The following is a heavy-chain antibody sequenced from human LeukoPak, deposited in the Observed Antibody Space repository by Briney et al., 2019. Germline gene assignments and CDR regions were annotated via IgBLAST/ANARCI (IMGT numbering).Heavy chain of an antibody. CDR2: IYTSGST. CDR3: ARRWRSSTSRDYYYYYYMDV. V-gene: IGHV4-4*09. J-gene: IGHJ6*03. D-gene: IGHD2-2*01. CDR1: GGSISSYY. Sequence: SETLSLTCTVSGGSISSYYWSWIRQPPGKGLEWNGYIYTSGSTNYNPSLKSRVTISVDTSKNQFSLKLSSVTAADTAVYYCARRWRSSTSRDYYYYYYMDVWGKGTTVTVSS.